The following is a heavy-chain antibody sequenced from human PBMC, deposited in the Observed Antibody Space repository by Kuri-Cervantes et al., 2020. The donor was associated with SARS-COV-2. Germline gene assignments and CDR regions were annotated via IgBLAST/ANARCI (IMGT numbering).Heavy chain of an antibody. V-gene: IGHV4-4*07. D-gene: IGHD2-2*01. J-gene: IGHJ6*03. CDR1: GGSISSYY. Sequence: GSLRLSCTVSGGSISSYYWSWIRQPAGKGLEWIGRIYTSGSTNYNPSLKSRVTMSVDTSKNQFSLKLSSVTAADTAVYYCARELEYCSSTSCYGNYYYMDVWGKGTTVTVSS. CDR3: ARELEYCSSTSCYGNYYYMDV. CDR2: IYTSGST.